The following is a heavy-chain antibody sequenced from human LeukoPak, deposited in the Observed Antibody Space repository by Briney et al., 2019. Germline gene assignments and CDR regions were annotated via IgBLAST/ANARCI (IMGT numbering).Heavy chain of an antibody. J-gene: IGHJ6*03. V-gene: IGHV3-23*01. CDR3: AGCYTIFDSNYYYYMDV. Sequence: GGSLRLSCAASGFTFSSYAMSWVRQAPGKGLEWVSAISGSGGSTYYADSVKGRFTISRDNAKNSLYLQMNSLRAEDTAVYYCAGCYTIFDSNYYYYMDVWGKGTTVTVSS. CDR1: GFTFSSYA. D-gene: IGHD3-3*01. CDR2: ISGSGGST.